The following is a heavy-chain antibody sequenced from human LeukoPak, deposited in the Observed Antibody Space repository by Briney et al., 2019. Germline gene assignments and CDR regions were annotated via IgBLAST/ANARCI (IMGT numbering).Heavy chain of an antibody. J-gene: IGHJ6*03. Sequence: GGSLRLSCAASGFTFSSYEMNWVRQAPGKGLGWVSYISSSGSTIYYADSVKGRFTISRDNAKNSLYLQMNSLRAEDTAVYYCARDYGDYHYYYMDVWGKGTTVTVSS. V-gene: IGHV3-48*03. CDR1: GFTFSSYE. D-gene: IGHD4-17*01. CDR2: ISSSGSTI. CDR3: ARDYGDYHYYYMDV.